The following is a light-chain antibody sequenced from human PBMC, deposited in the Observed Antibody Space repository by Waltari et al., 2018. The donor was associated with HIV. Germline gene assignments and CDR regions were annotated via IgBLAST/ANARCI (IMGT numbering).Light chain of an antibody. CDR3: HSRDSSGNLWV. J-gene: IGLJ3*02. Sequence: SSELTQDPTVSVALGQTVRITCQGDTLRSYSASWYQQKPEQAPVLVMYDKANRPSGIPDRFSGSSSGNTVSLTITGAQAEDEADYYCHSRDSSGNLWVFGGGTMVTVL. V-gene: IGLV3-19*01. CDR1: TLRSYS. CDR2: DKA.